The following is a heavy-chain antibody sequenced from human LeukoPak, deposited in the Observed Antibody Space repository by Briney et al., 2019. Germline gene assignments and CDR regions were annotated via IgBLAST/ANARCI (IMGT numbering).Heavy chain of an antibody. D-gene: IGHD6-19*01. CDR2: IYASGST. J-gene: IGHJ4*02. Sequence: PSETLSLTCTVSGGSISGYYWSWIRQPAGKGLEWIGRIYASGSTNYNPSLKSRVTMSVATSKNQFSLKLSSVTAADTAVYFCARERYNTGWYSDYWGQGTLVTVSS. CDR3: ARERYNTGWYSDY. CDR1: GGSISGYY. V-gene: IGHV4-4*07.